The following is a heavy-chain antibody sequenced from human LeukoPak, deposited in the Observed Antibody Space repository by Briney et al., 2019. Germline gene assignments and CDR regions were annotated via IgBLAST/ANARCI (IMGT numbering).Heavy chain of an antibody. CDR3: AKPSSSWYLWFDP. CDR2: ISGSGGST. J-gene: IGHJ5*02. Sequence: GGSLRLSCAASGFTVSSNYMSWVRQAPGKGLEWVSAISGSGGSTYYADSVKGRFTISRDNSKNTLYLQMNSLRAEDTAVYYCAKPSSSWYLWFDPWGQGTLVTVSS. V-gene: IGHV3-23*01. CDR1: GFTVSSNY. D-gene: IGHD6-13*01.